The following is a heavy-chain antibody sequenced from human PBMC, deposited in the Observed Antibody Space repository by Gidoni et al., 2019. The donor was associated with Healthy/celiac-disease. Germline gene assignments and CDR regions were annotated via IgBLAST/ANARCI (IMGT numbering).Heavy chain of an antibody. CDR3: ARASISDAFDI. CDR2: IWYDGSNK. V-gene: IGHV3-33*01. CDR1: GFTFSSYG. J-gene: IGHJ3*02. Sequence: QVQLVESGGGVVQPGRSLRLPCAASGFTFSSYGMDWVRQAPGKGLEWVAVIWYDGSNKYYADSVKGRFTISRDNSKNTLYLQMNSLRAEDTAVYYCARASISDAFDIWGQGTMVTVSS.